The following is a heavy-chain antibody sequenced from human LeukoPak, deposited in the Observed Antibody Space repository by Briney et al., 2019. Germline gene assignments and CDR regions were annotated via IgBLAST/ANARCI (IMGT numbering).Heavy chain of an antibody. J-gene: IGHJ1*01. CDR3: ARGGGYYYDSSDYYREEYFQH. V-gene: IGHV3-7*05. Sequence: GGSLRLSCAASGFTFSRCSMSWVRQAPGKGLEWVANIKQDGGEKYYVDSVKGRFTISRDNAKNSLYLHMNSLRAEDTAVYYCARGGGYYYDSSDYYREEYFQHWGQGTLVTVSS. D-gene: IGHD3-22*01. CDR1: GFTFSRCS. CDR2: IKQDGGEK.